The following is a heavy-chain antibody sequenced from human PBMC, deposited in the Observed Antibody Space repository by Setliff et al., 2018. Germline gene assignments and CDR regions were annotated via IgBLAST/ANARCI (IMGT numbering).Heavy chain of an antibody. J-gene: IGHJ6*03. V-gene: IGHV3-23*03. CDR1: GFNFNLYN. Sequence: GGSLRLSCVASGFNFNLYNMSWVRQSPGKRLEWVSVVYRGGSTTFYADSVKGRFTISRDDSKNTLYLQMNSLTDDDTAVYYCAKDLGDDGHYYYYMDVWGKGTTVTVSS. D-gene: IGHD4-17*01. CDR2: VYRGGSTT. CDR3: AKDLGDDGHYYYYMDV.